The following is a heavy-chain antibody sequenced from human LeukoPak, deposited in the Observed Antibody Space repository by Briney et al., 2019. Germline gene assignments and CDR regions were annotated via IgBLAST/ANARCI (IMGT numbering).Heavy chain of an antibody. CDR1: GFTFRSYW. J-gene: IGHJ4*02. CDR3: AKETS. Sequence: GGSLRLSCAASGFTFRSYWMQWVRQAPGKGLVWVSRINIDGSSGSYADSVEGRFTISRDNAKNTLYLQMNSLRAEDTAVYYCAKETSWGQGTLVTVSS. V-gene: IGHV3-74*01. CDR2: INIDGSSG.